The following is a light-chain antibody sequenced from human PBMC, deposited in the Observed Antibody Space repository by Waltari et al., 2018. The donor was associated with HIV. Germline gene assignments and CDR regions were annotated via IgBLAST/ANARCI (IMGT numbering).Light chain of an antibody. CDR1: NLGDKY. CDR2: QDN. V-gene: IGLV3-1*01. CDR3: QAWDNSNVV. Sequence: SYELTQPPSVSVSPGQPASISCSGDNLGDKYACWYQQRPGQSPVLVIYQDNNRPSGIPERFSGSNSGNTATLTISGTQAMDEADYYCQAWDNSNVVFGGGTKLTVL. J-gene: IGLJ2*01.